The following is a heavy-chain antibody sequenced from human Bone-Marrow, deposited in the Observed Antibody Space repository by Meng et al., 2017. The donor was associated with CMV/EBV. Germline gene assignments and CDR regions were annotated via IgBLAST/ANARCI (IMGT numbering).Heavy chain of an antibody. V-gene: IGHV3-30-3*01. J-gene: IGHJ5*02. CDR2: ISYDGSNK. CDR3: ARDGWLRAWGHWFDP. Sequence: GGSLRLSCAASGFTFSSYAMHWVRQAPGKGLEWVAVISYDGSNKYYADSVKGRFTISRDNSKNTLYLQMNSLRAEDTAVYYCARDGWLRAWGHWFDPWGQGTLVTVSS. D-gene: IGHD5-12*01. CDR1: GFTFSSYA.